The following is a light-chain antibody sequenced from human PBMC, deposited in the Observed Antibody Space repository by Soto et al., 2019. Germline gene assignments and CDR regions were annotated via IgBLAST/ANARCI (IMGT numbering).Light chain of an antibody. CDR1: QSVSSNY. CDR2: GAS. J-gene: IGKJ3*01. CDR3: QNYSSSPPEFT. V-gene: IGKV3-20*01. Sequence: EIVLTQSPATLSLSPGERATLSCRASQSVSSNYLAWYQQRPGQAPRLLIFGASYRATGIPDRFSGSGSGTDFTLTISRLEPEDGAVYYCQNYSSSPPEFTFGPGTKVDSK.